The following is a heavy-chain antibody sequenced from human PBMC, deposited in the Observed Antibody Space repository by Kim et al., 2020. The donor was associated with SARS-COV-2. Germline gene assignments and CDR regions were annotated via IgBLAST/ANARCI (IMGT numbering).Heavy chain of an antibody. J-gene: IGHJ3*02. Sequence: SETLSLTCTVSGGSISSYYWSWIRQPPGKGLEWIGYIYYSGSTNYNPSLKSRVTISVDTSKNQFSLKLSSVTAADTAVYYCARRLGSSVWYFDAFDIWCQGTMVTVSS. CDR2: IYYSGST. D-gene: IGHD6-19*01. CDR1: GGSISSYY. CDR3: ARRLGSSVWYFDAFDI. V-gene: IGHV4-59*08.